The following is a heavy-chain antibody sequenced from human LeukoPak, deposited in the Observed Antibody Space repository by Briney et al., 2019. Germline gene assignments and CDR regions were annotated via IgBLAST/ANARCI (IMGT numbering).Heavy chain of an antibody. CDR3: IKDMGFDLLKDAFDL. V-gene: IGHV3-9*01. CDR2: ISWDGRNM. Sequence: GGSLRLSCAASGFSLDDYAMHWVRQAPGQGLEWVSSISWDGRNMAYAASVKGRFTISRDNAQNSLYLQMYSLKIDDTAFYYCIKDMGFDLLKDAFDLWGHGMLFTVSS. J-gene: IGHJ3*01. CDR1: GFSLDDYA. D-gene: IGHD1-26*01.